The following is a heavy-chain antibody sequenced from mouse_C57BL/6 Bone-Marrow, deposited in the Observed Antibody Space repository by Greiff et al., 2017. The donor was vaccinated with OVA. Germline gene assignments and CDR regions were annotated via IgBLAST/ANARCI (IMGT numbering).Heavy chain of an antibody. Sequence: QVQLQQSGAELARPGASVKMSCKASGYTFTSYTMHWVKQRPGQGLEWIGYINPSSGYTKSNQKFKDKATLTADKSSSTAYMKLSSLTSEDSAVDYCARTRGSSRWFADWGQGTLVTVSA. J-gene: IGHJ3*01. CDR2: INPSSGYT. V-gene: IGHV1-4*01. CDR3: ARTRGSSRWFAD. D-gene: IGHD1-1*01. CDR1: GYTFTSYT.